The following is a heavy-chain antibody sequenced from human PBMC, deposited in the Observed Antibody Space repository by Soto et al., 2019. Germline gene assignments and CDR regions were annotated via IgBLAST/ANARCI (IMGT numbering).Heavy chain of an antibody. CDR1: GGSFTSDY. J-gene: IGHJ4*02. V-gene: IGHV4-59*08. CDR2: IYYNGTT. Sequence: QVQLQESGPGLVKPSETLSLTCTVSGGSFTSDYWSWIRQPPGKGLQWIGYIYYNGTTNYNPSLKSRLTISQYKAKGQISLELTSLTAADTAVYYCASHSGVAALGGLDHWGQGTLVTVSS. CDR3: ASHSGVAALGGLDH. D-gene: IGHD2-8*01.